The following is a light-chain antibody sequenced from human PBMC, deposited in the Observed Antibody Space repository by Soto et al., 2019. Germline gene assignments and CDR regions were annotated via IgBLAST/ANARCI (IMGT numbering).Light chain of an antibody. J-gene: IGLJ2*01. V-gene: IGLV8-61*01. Sequence: QTVVTQEPSFSVSPGGKVTLTCGLSSGSDSRSYYPSWYQQTPGQAPRTLIYTTNTRSSGVPDRFSGSILGNKAALTITGAQADDESDYYCVLYMGSGIGVFGGGTKVTVL. CDR3: VLYMGSGIGV. CDR1: SGSDSRSYY. CDR2: TTN.